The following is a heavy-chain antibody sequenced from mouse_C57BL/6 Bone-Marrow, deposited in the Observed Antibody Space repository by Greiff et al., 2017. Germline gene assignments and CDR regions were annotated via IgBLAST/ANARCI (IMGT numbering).Heavy chain of an antibody. CDR1: GYTFTSYW. Sequence: VKVVESGTELVKPGASVKLSCKASGYTFTSYWMHWVKQRPGQGLEWIGNINPSNGGTNYNEKFKSKATLTVDKSSSTAYMQLSSLTSEDSAVYYCARGLYDYDPTMDYWGQGTSVTVSS. D-gene: IGHD2-4*01. CDR3: ARGLYDYDPTMDY. J-gene: IGHJ4*01. V-gene: IGHV1-53*01. CDR2: INPSNGGT.